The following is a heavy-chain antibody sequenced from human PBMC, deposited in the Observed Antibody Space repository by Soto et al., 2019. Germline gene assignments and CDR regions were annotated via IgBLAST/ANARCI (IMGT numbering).Heavy chain of an antibody. Sequence: EVQLLESGGGLVQPGGSLRLSCAASGFTFSSYAMSWVRQAPGKGLEWGSAISGSGGSTYYADSVKGRFTISRDNSKNTLYLQMNSLRAEDTAVYYCAKDRGALYYFDYWGQGTLVTVSS. J-gene: IGHJ4*02. D-gene: IGHD2-15*01. CDR3: AKDRGALYYFDY. CDR2: ISGSGGST. CDR1: GFTFSSYA. V-gene: IGHV3-23*01.